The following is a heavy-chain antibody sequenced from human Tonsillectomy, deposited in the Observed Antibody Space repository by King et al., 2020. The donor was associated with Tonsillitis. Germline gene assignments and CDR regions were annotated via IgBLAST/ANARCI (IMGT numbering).Heavy chain of an antibody. V-gene: IGHV4-59*01. Sequence: VPLQESGPGVVKPSETLSLTCRISGGSISNYFWSWIRQPPGKGLEWIGFIYYSGSTNYNPSLKSRLNISVDTSKNQFSLELSSVTAADTAVYFCARGPYSAWGLKYYFDHWGQGTLVTVSS. CDR2: IYYSGST. J-gene: IGHJ4*02. CDR3: ARGPYSAWGLKYYFDH. D-gene: IGHD6-19*01. CDR1: GGSISNYF.